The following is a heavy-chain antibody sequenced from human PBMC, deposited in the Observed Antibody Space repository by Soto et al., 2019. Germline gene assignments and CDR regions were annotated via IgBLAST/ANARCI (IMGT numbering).Heavy chain of an antibody. J-gene: IGHJ4*02. CDR2: IYWDSEK. D-gene: IGHD4-17*01. CDR3: AHGRFYGPFDY. Sequence: QITLRESGPTLVKPTQTLTVTCTFSGFSLSTTGLGVGWIRQPPGKALEWLALIYWDSEKRYNPSLKSRLTITKDTSENQVVLTLTNMDPVDTATYYCAHGRFYGPFDYWGQGTLVTVSS. V-gene: IGHV2-5*02. CDR1: GFSLSTTGLG.